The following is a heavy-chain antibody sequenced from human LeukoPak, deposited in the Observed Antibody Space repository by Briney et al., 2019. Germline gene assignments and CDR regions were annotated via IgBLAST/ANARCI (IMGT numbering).Heavy chain of an antibody. D-gene: IGHD6-19*01. CDR1: GFTSSSYG. Sequence: GRSLRLSCAASGFTSSSYGMHWVRQAPGKGLEWVAVISYDGSNKYYADSVKGRFTISRDNSKNTLYLQMNSLRAEDTAVYYCAKLPDGYSSGSDAFDIWGQGTMVTVSS. J-gene: IGHJ3*02. V-gene: IGHV3-30*18. CDR2: ISYDGSNK. CDR3: AKLPDGYSSGSDAFDI.